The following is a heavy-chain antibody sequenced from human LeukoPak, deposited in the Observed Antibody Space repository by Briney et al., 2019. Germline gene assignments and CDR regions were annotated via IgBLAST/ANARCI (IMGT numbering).Heavy chain of an antibody. Sequence: SETLSLTCAVYGGSFSGYYWSWIRQPPGKGLEWIGEINHSGSTNYNPSLKSRVTISVDTSKNQFSLKLSSLTAADTAVYYWARGQAAATSSFDYWGQGTLVTVSS. D-gene: IGHD2-2*01. V-gene: IGHV4-34*01. J-gene: IGHJ4*02. CDR2: INHSGST. CDR1: GGSFSGYY. CDR3: ARGQAAATSSFDY.